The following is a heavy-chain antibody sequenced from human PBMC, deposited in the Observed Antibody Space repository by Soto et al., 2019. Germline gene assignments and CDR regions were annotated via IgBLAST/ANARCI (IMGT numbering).Heavy chain of an antibody. J-gene: IGHJ4*02. CDR2: ISGSGGST. CDR1: GFTFSSYA. Sequence: EVQLLESGGGLVQPGGSLRLSCAASGFTFSSYAMSWVRQAPGKGLEWVAAISGSGGSTFYADSVKGRFTISRDNSKNTRYLQMDSLRAEDTAVYYCAKGTFLDYFDYLGQGNLVTVSS. V-gene: IGHV3-23*01. D-gene: IGHD3-3*02. CDR3: AKGTFLDYFDY.